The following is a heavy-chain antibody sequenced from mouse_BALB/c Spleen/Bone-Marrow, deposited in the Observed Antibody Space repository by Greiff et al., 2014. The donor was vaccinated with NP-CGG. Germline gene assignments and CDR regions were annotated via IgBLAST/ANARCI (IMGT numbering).Heavy chain of an antibody. CDR3: AGNGYYGWIAY. Sequence: VQLQQSGDGLVQPGGSLKLSCAASGFDFSRYWMTWVRQAPGKGLEWIGEINPDSSTINYTPSLKDKFIISRDNAKNTLYLQMSKVRSEDTALYYCAGNGYYGWIAYWGQGTLVTVSA. J-gene: IGHJ3*01. CDR1: GFDFSRYW. V-gene: IGHV4-1*02. CDR2: INPDSSTI. D-gene: IGHD2-3*01.